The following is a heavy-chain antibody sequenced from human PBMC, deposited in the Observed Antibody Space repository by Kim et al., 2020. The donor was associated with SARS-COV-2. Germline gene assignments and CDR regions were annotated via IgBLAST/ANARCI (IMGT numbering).Heavy chain of an antibody. CDR2: IKQDGSEK. J-gene: IGHJ4*02. V-gene: IGHV3-7*03. CDR1: GFTFSSYW. D-gene: IGHD6-13*01. CDR3: ARLSSSSWYFDY. Sequence: GGSLRLSCAASGFTFSSYWMSWFRQAPGKGLEWVANIKQDGSEKYYVDSVKGRFTISRDNAKNSLYLQMNSLRAEDTAVYSCARLSSSSWYFDYWGQGTLVTVSS.